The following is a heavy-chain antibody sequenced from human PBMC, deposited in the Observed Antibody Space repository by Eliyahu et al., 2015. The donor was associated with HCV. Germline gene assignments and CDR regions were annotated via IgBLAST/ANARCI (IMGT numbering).Heavy chain of an antibody. CDR2: INPDSGDT. CDR3: ARDLDF. V-gene: IGHV1-2*04. Sequence: QVQLVQSGAEVKKPGASVKVSCKASGYTFTGYYIHWVRQAPGQGLXWMGWINPDSGDTNYAQKFQDWVTMTRDTSINTAYMQLSRLRSDDTAVYYCARDLDFWGQGTLVTVSS. CDR1: GYTFTGYY. J-gene: IGHJ4*02.